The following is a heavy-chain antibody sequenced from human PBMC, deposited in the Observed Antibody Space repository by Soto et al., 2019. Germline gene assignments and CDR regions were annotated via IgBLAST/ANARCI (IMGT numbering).Heavy chain of an antibody. D-gene: IGHD1-26*01. Sequence: ETLSLTCTVSGDSISSYYWSWIRQPPGRGLEWIGYIFHSGSTNYNPSLKSRVTISVDTSKNLFSLNLSSVTAADTAMYYCARPQFSGTYHDPFKIWGPGTMVTVSS. CDR2: IFHSGST. CDR3: ARPQFSGTYHDPFKI. V-gene: IGHV4-59*08. J-gene: IGHJ3*02. CDR1: GDSISSYY.